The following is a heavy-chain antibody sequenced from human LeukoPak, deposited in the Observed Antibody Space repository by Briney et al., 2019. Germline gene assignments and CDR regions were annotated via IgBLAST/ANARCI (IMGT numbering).Heavy chain of an antibody. J-gene: IGHJ4*02. CDR1: GFTFSRHG. D-gene: IGHD6-13*01. CDR3: ARDVSYNSLDY. Sequence: GGSLRLSCATSGFTFSRHGLYWVRQAPGKGLEWVAVIWYDGSKKYYADSVKGRSTISRDNSKNTLYLEMNSLGAEDTAVYYCARDVSYNSLDYWGQGTLVTVSS. V-gene: IGHV3-33*07. CDR2: IWYDGSKK.